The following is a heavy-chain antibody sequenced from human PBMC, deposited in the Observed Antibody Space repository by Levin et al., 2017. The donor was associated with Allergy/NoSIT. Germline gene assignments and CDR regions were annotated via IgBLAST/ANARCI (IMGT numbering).Heavy chain of an antibody. CDR1: GFTFSSYG. J-gene: IGHJ3*01. D-gene: IGHD3-10*01. V-gene: IGHV3-33*01. CDR3: ARGQYYGPHAFDF. Sequence: GGSLRLSCAASGFTFSSYGMHWVRQAPGKGLEWVAVIWHDGSNENYADSVKGRFSISRDNSKNTLYVQMDSLRVEDTAVYYCARGQYYGPHAFDFWGQGTMVTVSS. CDR2: IWHDGSNE.